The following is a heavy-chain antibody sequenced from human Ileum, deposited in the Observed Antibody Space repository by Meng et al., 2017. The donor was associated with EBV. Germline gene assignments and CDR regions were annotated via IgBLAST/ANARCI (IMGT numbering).Heavy chain of an antibody. CDR3: ARDPTGGEDHQRV. CDR2: IYHSGIT. D-gene: IGHD1-14*01. CDR1: GGSISSSNW. Sequence: VRLQEPGPGLVKPSGTLSLTCAVSGGSISSSNWWSWVRQPPGKGLEWIGKIYHSGITIYNPSLKSRVTMSVDNSKNQFSLKLNSMTAADTAVYYCARDPTGGEDHQRVWGQGTLVTVSS. V-gene: IGHV4-4*02. J-gene: IGHJ4*02.